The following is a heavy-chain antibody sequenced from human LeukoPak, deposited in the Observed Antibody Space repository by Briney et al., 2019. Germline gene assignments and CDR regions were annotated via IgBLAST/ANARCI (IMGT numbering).Heavy chain of an antibody. D-gene: IGHD6-19*01. J-gene: IGHJ3*02. CDR3: ARGDRKSGWYSAFDI. CDR2: INHSGST. Sequence: PSETLSLTCAVYGGSFSGYYWSWIRKPPGKGLEWIGEINHSGSTNYNPSLKSRVTISVDTSKNQFSLKLSSVTAADTAVYYCARGDRKSGWYSAFDIWGQGTMVTVSS. CDR1: GGSFSGYY. V-gene: IGHV4-34*01.